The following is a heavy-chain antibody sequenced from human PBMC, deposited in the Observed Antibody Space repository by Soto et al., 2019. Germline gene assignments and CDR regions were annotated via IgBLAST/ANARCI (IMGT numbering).Heavy chain of an antibody. V-gene: IGHV1-2*02. J-gene: IGHJ4*02. CDR1: GYSFTGYY. CDR3: ARDAQPSGDCYFDY. CDR2: ISPKNGDT. Sequence: QVQLVQYGAEVKKPGASVKVSCKASGYSFTGYYMHWVRQAPGQGLEWMGWISPKNGDTRYARQFQGRVTMTRDRSISTIYMELSSLISDDTAFYYCARDAQPSGDCYFDYWGQGTLVTVSS. D-gene: IGHD2-21*02.